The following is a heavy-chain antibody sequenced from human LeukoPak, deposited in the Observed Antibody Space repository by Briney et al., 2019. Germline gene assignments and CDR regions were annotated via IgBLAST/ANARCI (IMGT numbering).Heavy chain of an antibody. CDR3: AKYSSTTNYYYGMDV. Sequence: GGSLRLSCAASGFKFSSYGMHWVHQAPGKGLEWVAVMSYDGSNKYYADSVKGRFTISRDNSKNTLYLQMNSLRAEDTAVYYCAKYSSTTNYYYGMDVWGQGTTVTVSS. CDR1: GFKFSSYG. J-gene: IGHJ6*02. D-gene: IGHD6-13*01. V-gene: IGHV3-30*18. CDR2: MSYDGSNK.